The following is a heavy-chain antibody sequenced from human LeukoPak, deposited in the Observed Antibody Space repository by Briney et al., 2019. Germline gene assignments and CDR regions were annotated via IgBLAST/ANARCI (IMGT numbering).Heavy chain of an antibody. CDR2: IYYSGST. D-gene: IGHD6-6*01. J-gene: IGHJ4*02. CDR1: GGSISSSSYY. CDR3: ARGLRKTRIAARHFDY. V-gene: IGHV4-39*01. Sequence: PSETLSLTCTVSGGSISSSSYYWGWIRQPPGKGLEWIGSIYYSGSTYYNPSLKSRVTISVDTSKNQFSLKLSSVTAADTAVYYCARGLRKTRIAARHFDYWGQGTLVTVSS.